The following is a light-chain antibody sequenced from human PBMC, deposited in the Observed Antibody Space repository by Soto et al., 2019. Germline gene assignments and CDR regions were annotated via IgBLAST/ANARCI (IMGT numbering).Light chain of an antibody. Sequence: QSALTQPASVSGSPGQSITISCTGTSSDIGTYVYVSWYQQHPVKVPKLIIYEVSHWPSGVSNRFSGSKSGNTASLTISGLQAEDEADYYCSSYTTSGTPVFGTGTKLTVL. V-gene: IGLV2-14*01. CDR1: SSDIGTYVY. CDR2: EVS. CDR3: SSYTTSGTPV. J-gene: IGLJ1*01.